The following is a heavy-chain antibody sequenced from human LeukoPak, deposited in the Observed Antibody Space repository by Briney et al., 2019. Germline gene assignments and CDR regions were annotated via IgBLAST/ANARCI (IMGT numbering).Heavy chain of an antibody. CDR3: AKGRSTSLNYYYYGMDV. CDR1: GFIFSSFP. D-gene: IGHD2-2*01. CDR2: ISHDGKVK. Sequence: GGSLRLSCAASGFIFSSFPMHWVRQAPGKGLEWVAVISHDGKVKYYADSVKGRFTISRDDSTNTLYLQMNSLRAEDTALYYCAKGRSTSLNYYYYGMDVWGQGTTVTVSS. V-gene: IGHV3-30*04. J-gene: IGHJ6*02.